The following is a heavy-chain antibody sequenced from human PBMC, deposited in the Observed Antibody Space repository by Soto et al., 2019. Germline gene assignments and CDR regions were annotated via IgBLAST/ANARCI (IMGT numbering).Heavy chain of an antibody. D-gene: IGHD3-10*01. CDR3: AKTSAPITMTRGVLDS. CDR1: DFAFANFA. Sequence: SGGSLRLSCEAADFAFANFAMHWVRQAPGKGLEWVAAISFDGKKKYYGDSVTGRFTISRDNPKSTLYLQLNSLRPEDTALYYCAKTSAPITMTRGVLDSWGQGSLVTVSS. V-gene: IGHV3-30*18. CDR2: ISFDGKKK. J-gene: IGHJ4*02.